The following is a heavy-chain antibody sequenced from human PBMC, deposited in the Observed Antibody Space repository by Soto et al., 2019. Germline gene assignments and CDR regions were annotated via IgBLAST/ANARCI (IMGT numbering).Heavy chain of an antibody. CDR3: ARARATIAAAAIFDC. J-gene: IGHJ4*02. D-gene: IGHD6-13*01. V-gene: IGHV2-70*11. CDR2: IDWDDDK. Sequence: GSGPTLVNPTQTLTLTCTFSGFSLSTSGMCVSWIRQPPGKALEWLARIDWDDDKYYSTSLKTRLTISKDTSKNQVVLTMTNMDPVDTATYYCARARATIAAAAIFDCWGQGTLVTVS. CDR1: GFSLSTSGMC.